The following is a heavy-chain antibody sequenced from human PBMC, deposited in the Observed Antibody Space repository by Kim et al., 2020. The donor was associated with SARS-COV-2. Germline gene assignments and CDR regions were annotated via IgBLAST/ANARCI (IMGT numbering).Heavy chain of an antibody. CDR3: ARTFSGSYYYGMDV. CDR2: ISYDGSNK. D-gene: IGHD1-26*01. V-gene: IGHV3-30-3*01. J-gene: IGHJ6*02. CDR1: GFTLSSYA. Sequence: GGSLRLSCAASGFTLSSYAMHWVRQAPGKGLEWVAVISYDGSNKYYADSVKGRFTISRDNSKNTLYLQMNSLRAEDTAVYYCARTFSGSYYYGMDVWGQG.